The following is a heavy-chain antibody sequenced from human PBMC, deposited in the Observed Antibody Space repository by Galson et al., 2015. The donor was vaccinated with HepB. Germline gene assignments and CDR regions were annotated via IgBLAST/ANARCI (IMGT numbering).Heavy chain of an antibody. Sequence: SLRLSCAASGFTFSNAWMSWVRQAPGKGLEWVGRIKSKTDGGTTDYAAPVKGRFTISRDDSKNTLYLQMNSLKTEGTAVYYCTTDPQPKVATGRKGAFLPLDYWGQGTLVTVSS. D-gene: IGHD5-12*01. CDR2: IKSKTDGGTT. V-gene: IGHV3-15*01. J-gene: IGHJ4*02. CDR3: TTDPQPKVATGRKGAFLPLDY. CDR1: GFTFSNAW.